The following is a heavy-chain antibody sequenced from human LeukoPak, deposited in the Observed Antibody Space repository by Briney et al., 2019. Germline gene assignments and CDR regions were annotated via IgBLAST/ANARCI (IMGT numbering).Heavy chain of an antibody. Sequence: PSQTLSLTCTVSGGSISSGGYYWSWIRQHPGKGLEWIGYIYYSGSTYYNPSLKSRVTISVDTSKNQLSLKLTSVTAADTAVYYCARWDDSAWGFGNWGPGTLVTVSS. V-gene: IGHV4-31*03. CDR2: IYYSGST. D-gene: IGHD6-19*01. CDR1: GGSISSGGYY. CDR3: ARWDDSAWGFGN. J-gene: IGHJ4*02.